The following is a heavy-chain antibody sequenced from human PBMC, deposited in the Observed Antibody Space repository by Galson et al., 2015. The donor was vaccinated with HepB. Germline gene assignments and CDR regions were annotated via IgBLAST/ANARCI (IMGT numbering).Heavy chain of an antibody. CDR2: ISSNGGST. J-gene: IGHJ3*02. V-gene: IGHV3-64D*06. CDR1: GFTFSSYA. D-gene: IGHD5-18*01. CDR3: VKDIPKYSYGHSNAFDI. Sequence: SLRLSCAASGFTFSSYAMHWVRQAPGKGLEYVSAISSNGGSTYYADSVKGRFTISRDNSKNTLYLQMSSLRAEDTAVYYCVKDIPKYSYGHSNAFDIWGQGTMVTVSS.